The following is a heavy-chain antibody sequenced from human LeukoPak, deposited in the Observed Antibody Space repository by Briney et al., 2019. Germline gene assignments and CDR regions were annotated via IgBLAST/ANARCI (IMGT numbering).Heavy chain of an antibody. CDR3: ARDKTTVTRNWFDP. D-gene: IGHD4-17*01. CDR2: ISSSSSYI. Sequence: PGGSLRLSCAASGFTFSSYGMHWVRQAPGKGLEWVSSISSSSSYIYYADSVKGRFTISRDNAKNSLYLQMNSLRAEDTAVYYCARDKTTVTRNWFDPWGQGTLVTVSS. V-gene: IGHV3-21*01. J-gene: IGHJ5*02. CDR1: GFTFSSYG.